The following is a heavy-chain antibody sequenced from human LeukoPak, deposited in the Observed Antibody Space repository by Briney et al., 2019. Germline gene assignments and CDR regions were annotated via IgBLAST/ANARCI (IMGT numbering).Heavy chain of an antibody. CDR3: ARDHGGLDY. CDR2: TYYRSKWYN. V-gene: IGHV6-1*01. J-gene: IGHJ4*02. Sequence: SQTLSLRRDISGDSFSSNTAAWNWIRHSPSRDLEWLGRTYYRSKWYNDYAVSVKSRITINPDTSKNQFSLQLNSVAPADTAVYYCARDHGGLDYWGQGTVVTVSS. CDR1: GDSFSSNTAA.